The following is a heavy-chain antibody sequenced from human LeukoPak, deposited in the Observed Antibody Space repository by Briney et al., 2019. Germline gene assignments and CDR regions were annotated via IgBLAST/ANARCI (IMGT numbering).Heavy chain of an antibody. Sequence: GGSLRLSCAASGFTFSSYAMGWVRQAPGKGLEWVSAISGSGGSTYYADSVKGRFTISRDNSKNMLYLQMNSLRAEDTAVYYCAKFTMATYYFDYWGQGTLVTVSS. J-gene: IGHJ4*02. D-gene: IGHD3-10*01. CDR2: ISGSGGST. CDR1: GFTFSSYA. V-gene: IGHV3-23*01. CDR3: AKFTMATYYFDY.